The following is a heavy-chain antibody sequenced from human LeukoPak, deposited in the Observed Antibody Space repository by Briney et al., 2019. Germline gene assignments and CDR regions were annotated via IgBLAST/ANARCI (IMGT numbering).Heavy chain of an antibody. V-gene: IGHV4-59*01. CDR1: GGSISSYY. CDR3: ARGRFLDAFDI. Sequence: SETLSLTCTVSGGSISSYYWSWIRQPPGKGLEWIGYVYYSGSTKYKPSLKSRVTISVDTSKNQFSLKLSSVTAADTAVYYCARGRFLDAFDIWGQGTMVTVSS. D-gene: IGHD3-3*01. CDR2: VYYSGST. J-gene: IGHJ3*02.